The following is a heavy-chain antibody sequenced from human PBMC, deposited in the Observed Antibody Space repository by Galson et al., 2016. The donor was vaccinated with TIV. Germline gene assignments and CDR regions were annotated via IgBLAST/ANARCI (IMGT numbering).Heavy chain of an antibody. CDR3: VRKGGGRYFSYYLDN. V-gene: IGHV3-21*01. CDR1: GFTFSDYN. Sequence: SLRLSCAASGFTFSDYNMNWVRQAPGKGLEWVSSISGSTNYIYYADSVKGRFTVSRDNAKNSLSLQMNSLRADDTAVYYCVRKGGGRYFSYYLDNWGQGTLVTVSS. CDR2: ISGSTNYI. D-gene: IGHD1-26*01. J-gene: IGHJ4*02.